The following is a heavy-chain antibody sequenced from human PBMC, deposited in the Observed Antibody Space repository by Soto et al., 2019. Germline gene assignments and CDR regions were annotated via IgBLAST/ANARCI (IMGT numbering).Heavy chain of an antibody. V-gene: IGHV3-9*01. J-gene: IGHJ6*02. CDR1: GFTFDDYA. CDR2: ISWNSGSI. Sequence: PGGSLRLSCAASGFTFDDYAMHWVRQAPGKGLEWVSGISWNSGSIGYADSVKGRFTISRDNAKNSLYLQMNSLRAEDTALYYCAKDLTGTTSLGYYYYGMDVWGQGTTVTVSS. D-gene: IGHD1-7*01. CDR3: AKDLTGTTSLGYYYYGMDV.